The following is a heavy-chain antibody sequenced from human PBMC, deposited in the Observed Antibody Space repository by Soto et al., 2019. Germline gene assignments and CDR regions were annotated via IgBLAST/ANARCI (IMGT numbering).Heavy chain of an antibody. V-gene: IGHV4-59*01. J-gene: IGHJ4*02. D-gene: IGHD3-22*01. Sequence: PSETLSLTCTVSGGSISSYYWSWIRQPPGKGLEWIGYIYFRGTTNYNPSLKSRVTMSADTSKNQFSLKLNSVTAADTAVYYCARMNYYDTSGYPFDXWGQGMMVTVS. CDR1: GGSISSYY. CDR2: IYFRGTT. CDR3: ARMNYYDTSGYPFDX.